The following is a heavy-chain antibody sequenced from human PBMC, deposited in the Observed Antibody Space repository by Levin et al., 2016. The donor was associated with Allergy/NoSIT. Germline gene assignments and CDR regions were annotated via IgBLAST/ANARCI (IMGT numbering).Heavy chain of an antibody. CDR3: ARGTGNYYTDYYYGMDV. J-gene: IGHJ6*02. CDR2: IYYSGST. V-gene: IGHV4-59*01. D-gene: IGHD3-10*01. Sequence: WIRQPPGKGLEWIGYIYYSGSTNYNPSLKSRVTISVDTSKNQFTLNLTSVTAADTAVYYCARGTGNYYTDYYYGMDVWGQGTTVTVSS.